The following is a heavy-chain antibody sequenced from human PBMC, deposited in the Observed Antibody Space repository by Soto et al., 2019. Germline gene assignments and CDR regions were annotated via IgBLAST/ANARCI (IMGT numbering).Heavy chain of an antibody. D-gene: IGHD2-21*02. Sequence: PSETLSLTCSVSGGSITNTNYHWGWIRQAPGKGLEWIGTLNFRGATDYNPSLQSRVTISADTSKNQISLHLSSVTAADTAVYYCFGVLAATLDYWGQGTRVTVSS. V-gene: IGHV4-39*01. J-gene: IGHJ4*01. CDR3: FGVLAATLDY. CDR2: LNFRGAT. CDR1: GGSITNTNYH.